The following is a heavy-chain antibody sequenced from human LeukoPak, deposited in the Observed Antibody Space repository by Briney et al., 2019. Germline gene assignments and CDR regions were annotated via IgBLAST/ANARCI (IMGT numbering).Heavy chain of an antibody. CDR1: GFTFSGYS. J-gene: IGHJ4*02. Sequence: PGGSLRLSCAASGFTFSGYSMNWVRQAPGKGLEWVSFISSTSRTTYYADSVKGRFTTSRDNGKNSLYLQMNSLTDEDTAVYHCARDVSGSLDYWGQGTLVTVSS. CDR3: ARDVSGSLDY. D-gene: IGHD1-26*01. V-gene: IGHV3-48*02. CDR2: ISSTSRTT.